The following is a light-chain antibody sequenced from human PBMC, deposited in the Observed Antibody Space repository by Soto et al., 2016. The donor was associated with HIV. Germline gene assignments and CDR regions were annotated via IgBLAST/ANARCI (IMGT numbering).Light chain of an antibody. CDR1: NIGSKS. CDR2: DDS. J-gene: IGLJ3*02. CDR3: QVWDSSSDHRV. Sequence: SYELTQPPSVSVAPGKTARITCGGNNIGSKSVHWYQQKPGQAPVLVVYDDSDRPSGISERFSGSNSGNTATLTISRVEAGDEADYYCQVWDSSSDHRVFGGGTKLTVL. V-gene: IGLV3-21*03.